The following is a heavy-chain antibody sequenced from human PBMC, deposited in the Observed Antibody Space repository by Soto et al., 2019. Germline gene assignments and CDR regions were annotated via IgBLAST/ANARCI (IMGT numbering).Heavy chain of an antibody. D-gene: IGHD6-13*01. CDR2: ISWDDDK. V-gene: IGHV2-5*02. CDR1: GFSLSTSGVG. CDR3: AHRRVVIKIWSSSSEVFDI. Sequence: QITLKESGPTLVKPTQTLTLTCTFSGFSLSTSGVGVGWISQPPGEVLEWLALISWDDDKSCSPSLRNRVTNSKDTSKNQVVLTLTNINSVDTATYYCAHRRVVIKIWSSSSEVFDIWGQGTLVTGSS. J-gene: IGHJ3*02.